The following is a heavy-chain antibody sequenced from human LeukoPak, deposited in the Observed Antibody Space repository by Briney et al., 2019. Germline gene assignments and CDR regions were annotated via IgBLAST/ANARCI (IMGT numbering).Heavy chain of an antibody. V-gene: IGHV4-59*01. Sequence: SETLSLTCTVSGDSMSSYFWTWVRQFPGKGLEWVGYIYQTTTTYNSSLKGRVTISADMSQNQLSLKVTSVTAADTAVYYCARAPSSWYVGYFDYWGQGTLVAVSS. CDR2: IYQTTT. D-gene: IGHD6-13*01. J-gene: IGHJ4*02. CDR3: ARAPSSWYVGYFDY. CDR1: GDSMSSYF.